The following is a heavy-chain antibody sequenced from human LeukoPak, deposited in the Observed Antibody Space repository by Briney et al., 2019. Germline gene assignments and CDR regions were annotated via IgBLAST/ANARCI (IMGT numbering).Heavy chain of an antibody. J-gene: IGHJ4*02. CDR3: ARAVLLWFGEFNPPDY. Sequence: GASVKVSCKASGYTFTSYGISWVRQAPGQGLEWMGWISAYNGNTNYAQKLQGRVTMTTDTSTSTAYMEPRSLRSDDTAVYYCARAVLLWFGEFNPPDYWGQGTLVTVSS. D-gene: IGHD3-10*01. CDR1: GYTFTSYG. CDR2: ISAYNGNT. V-gene: IGHV1-18*01.